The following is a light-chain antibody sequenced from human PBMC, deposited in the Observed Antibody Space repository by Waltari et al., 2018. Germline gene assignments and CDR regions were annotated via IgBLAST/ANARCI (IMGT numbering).Light chain of an antibody. CDR2: AAS. Sequence: AIQMTQSPSSLSASVGDRVTITCRASQGIRNDLGWYQQKQGKAPKLLLYAASSLQSGVPSRISGSGAGTDFTLTISSLQPEDCATYYCLQDYNYPFTFGPGTKVDIK. V-gene: IGKV1-6*01. CDR1: QGIRND. J-gene: IGKJ3*01. CDR3: LQDYNYPFT.